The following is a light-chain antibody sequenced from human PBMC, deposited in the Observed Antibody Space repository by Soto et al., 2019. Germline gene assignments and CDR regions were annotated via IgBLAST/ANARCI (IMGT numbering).Light chain of an antibody. CDR2: ATF. CDR1: QSIGNY. Sequence: DIQMTQSPSSLSASVGDRVTISCRASQSIGNYLNWYQQKPGKAPQVLIYATFSLQSGVPSRFSGSGSVTDFALTISSLQPEDFATYCCQQSSSAHLYTFGQGTRLEIK. J-gene: IGKJ2*01. CDR3: QQSSSAHLYT. V-gene: IGKV1-39*01.